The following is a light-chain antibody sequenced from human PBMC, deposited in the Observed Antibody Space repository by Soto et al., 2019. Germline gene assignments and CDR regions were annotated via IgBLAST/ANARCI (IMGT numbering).Light chain of an antibody. CDR1: NIRTKS. Sequence: SYELSQPPSVSVAPGQTARITCGGNNIRTKSVHWYQQRPGQAPVVVVHDDSDRPSGIPERFSGSNSGNTATLTISRVEAGDEADYYCQVWDSSSDHVVFGGGTKLTV. V-gene: IGLV3-21*02. CDR2: DDS. CDR3: QVWDSSSDHVV. J-gene: IGLJ2*01.